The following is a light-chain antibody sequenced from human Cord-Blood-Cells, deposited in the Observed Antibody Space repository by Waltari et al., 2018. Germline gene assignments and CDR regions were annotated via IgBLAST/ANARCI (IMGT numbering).Light chain of an antibody. CDR3: SSYTSSSSWV. Sequence: QSALTQPASVSGSPGQSITISCTGTSSDVGGYNYVSWYQQHPGKAPKLMIYDVSNRPSGXSXXFSXSKXXXXXXXTISGLQAEDEADYYCSSYTSSSSWVFGGGTKLTVL. CDR2: DVS. CDR1: SSDVGGYNY. J-gene: IGLJ3*02. V-gene: IGLV2-14*03.